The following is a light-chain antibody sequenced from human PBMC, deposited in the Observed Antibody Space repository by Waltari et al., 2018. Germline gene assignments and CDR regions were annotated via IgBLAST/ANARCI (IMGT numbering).Light chain of an antibody. V-gene: IGLV2-14*03. Sequence: QSALTQPASVSGSPGQSITISCTGTSTDVGSYNYVSWYQQYPGKAPQLIIYDVTQRPSGISTRFSGSKSGNTASLTISGLQAEDEADYFCNSHSTTTPVVFGGGNKVTVL. CDR2: DVT. J-gene: IGLJ2*01. CDR3: NSHSTTTPVV. CDR1: STDVGSYNY.